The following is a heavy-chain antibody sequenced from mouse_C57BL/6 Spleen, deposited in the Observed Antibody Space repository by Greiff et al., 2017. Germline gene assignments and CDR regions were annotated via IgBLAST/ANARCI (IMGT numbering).Heavy chain of an antibody. V-gene: IGHV1-64*01. CDR1: GYTFTSYW. CDR2: IHPNSGST. D-gene: IGHD1-1*01. Sequence: VQLQQPGAELVKPGASVKLSCKASGYTFTSYWMHWVKQRPGQGLEWIGMIHPNSGSTNYNEKFKSKATLAVDKSSSTAYMQLSSLTAEDSAVYYCARGGTTVVAFDYWGQGTTLTVSS. CDR3: ARGGTTVVAFDY. J-gene: IGHJ2*01.